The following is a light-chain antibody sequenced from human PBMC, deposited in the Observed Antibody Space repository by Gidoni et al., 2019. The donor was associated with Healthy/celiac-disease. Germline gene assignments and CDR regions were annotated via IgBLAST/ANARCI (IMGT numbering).Light chain of an antibody. J-gene: IGLJ1*01. CDR2: QDS. CDR1: KLRDKY. V-gene: IGLV3-1*01. Sequence: SYELTQPPSVSVSPGQTASITCSGDKLRDKYARWYQQKPGQSPVLVIYQDSKRPSGIPERFSGSNSGNTATLTISGTQAMDEADYYCQAWDSSTAVFGTGTKVTVL. CDR3: QAWDSSTAV.